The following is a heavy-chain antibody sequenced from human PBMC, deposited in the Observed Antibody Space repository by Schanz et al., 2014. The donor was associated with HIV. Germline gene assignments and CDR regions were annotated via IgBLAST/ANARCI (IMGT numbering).Heavy chain of an antibody. CDR2: MNPKNGNT. J-gene: IGHJ5*02. D-gene: IGHD3-10*01. V-gene: IGHV1-8*01. CDR3: ARAGSAPGLRGYWFDP. CDR1: GYPFSNLD. Sequence: QVQLVQSGAEVKNPGASVKVSCKASGYPFSNLDIKWVRQAPGQGLEWMGWMNPKNGNTGYAQKFHGRIIMTRNTSLNTAYLELSGLRSEDTARYYCARAGSAPGLRGYWFDPWGQGTLVTVSS.